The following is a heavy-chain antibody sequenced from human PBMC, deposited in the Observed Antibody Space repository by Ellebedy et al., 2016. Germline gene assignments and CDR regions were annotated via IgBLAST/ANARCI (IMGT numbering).Heavy chain of an antibody. CDR1: GFTFSSYA. CDR3: ARDGRGCSGGSCYSYYYGMDV. J-gene: IGHJ6*02. CDR2: ISDGGGTT. D-gene: IGHD2-15*01. Sequence: GGSLRLSCAASGFTFSSYAMTWVRQAPGKGLEWVSAISDGGGTTFYTDSVKGRFTISRDNSRNTLYLQMNSLRAEDTAVYYCARDGRGCSGGSCYSYYYGMDVWGQGTTVTVSS. V-gene: IGHV3-23*01.